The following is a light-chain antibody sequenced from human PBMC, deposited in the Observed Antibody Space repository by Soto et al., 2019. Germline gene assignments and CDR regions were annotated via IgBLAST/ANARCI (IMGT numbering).Light chain of an antibody. CDR3: QKYDWPPFT. Sequence: DIQMTQSPSSLSASVGDRVTISCRASLGISNYLAWYQQKPGEAPRLLIYAASTLQSGVSFRFTGSGSGTDFTLTISSLQPEDVATYFCQKYDWPPFTFGPGTKVDIK. J-gene: IGKJ3*01. CDR2: AAS. V-gene: IGKV1-27*01. CDR1: LGISNY.